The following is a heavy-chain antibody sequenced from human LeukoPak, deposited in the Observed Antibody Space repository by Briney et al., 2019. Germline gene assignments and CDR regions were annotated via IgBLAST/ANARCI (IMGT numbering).Heavy chain of an antibody. CDR3: ARGLGSGWPFDY. Sequence: SETLSLTCTVSGGSISTYHWSWIRQPPGKGLEWIGYIFDSGSTNHNPSLKSRVTMSVDTSKNQFSPKLSSVTAADTAVYYCARGLGSGWPFDYWGQGTLVTVSS. V-gene: IGHV4-59*01. CDR1: GGSISTYH. J-gene: IGHJ4*02. CDR2: IFDSGST. D-gene: IGHD6-19*01.